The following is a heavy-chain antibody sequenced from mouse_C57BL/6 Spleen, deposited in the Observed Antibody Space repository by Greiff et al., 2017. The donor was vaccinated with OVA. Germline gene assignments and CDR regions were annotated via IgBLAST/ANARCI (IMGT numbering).Heavy chain of an antibody. V-gene: IGHV5-9*01. J-gene: IGHJ1*03. CDR1: GFTFSSYT. CDR3: ARRDYGSSHWYFDV. CDR2: ISGGGGNT. Sequence: DVMLVESGGGLVKPGGSLKLSCAASGFTFSSYTMSWVRQTPEKRLEWVATISGGGGNTYYPDSVKGRFTISRDNAKNTLYLQMSSLRSEDTALYYCARRDYGSSHWYFDVWGTGTTVTVSS. D-gene: IGHD1-1*01.